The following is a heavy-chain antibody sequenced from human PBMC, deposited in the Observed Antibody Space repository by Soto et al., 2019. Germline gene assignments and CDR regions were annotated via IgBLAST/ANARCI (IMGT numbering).Heavy chain of an antibody. Sequence: QVKLQESGPGLEKPSGTLSLTCAVSGGSISNNRWWTWVRQATGKGLEWIGEIHDRGSTNYNLSLKSRAIVSIDRSKYQFSLEMRDVTAADTAVYYCAGQWAAGYGAFDPWGQGTLVTVSS. CDR3: AGQWAAGYGAFDP. D-gene: IGHD3-9*01. J-gene: IGHJ5*02. CDR2: IHDRGST. V-gene: IGHV4-4*02. CDR1: GGSISNNRW.